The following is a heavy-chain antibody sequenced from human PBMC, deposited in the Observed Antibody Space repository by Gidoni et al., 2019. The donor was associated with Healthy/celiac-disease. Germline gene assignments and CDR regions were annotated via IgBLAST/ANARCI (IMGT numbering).Heavy chain of an antibody. J-gene: IGHJ4*02. Sequence: QVQLVQSGAEVKKPGASVKVSCTASGSTFPGYYMHWVRQAPGQGLEWMGWINPNSGGTNYAQKFQGWVTMTRDTSISTAYMELSRLRSDDTAVYYCARAAHDYVWGSYRYTNLYFDYWGQGTLVTVSS. CDR1: GSTFPGYY. CDR2: INPNSGGT. V-gene: IGHV1-2*04. CDR3: ARAAHDYVWGSYRYTNLYFDY. D-gene: IGHD3-16*02.